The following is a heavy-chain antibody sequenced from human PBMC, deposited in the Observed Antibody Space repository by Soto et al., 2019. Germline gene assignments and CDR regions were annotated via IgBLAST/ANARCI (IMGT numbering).Heavy chain of an antibody. J-gene: IGHJ6*02. CDR1: GFTFSSYA. CDR2: ISYDGSNK. D-gene: IGHD7-27*01. CDR3: ARPNRHYYYYGMDV. Sequence: QVQLVESGGGVVQPGRSLRLSCAAAGFTFSSYAMHWVRQAPGKGLEWVAVISYDGSNKYYADSVKGRFTISRDNSKNTLYPQMNSLRAEDTAVYYCARPNRHYYYYGMDVWGQGTTVTVSS. V-gene: IGHV3-30-3*01.